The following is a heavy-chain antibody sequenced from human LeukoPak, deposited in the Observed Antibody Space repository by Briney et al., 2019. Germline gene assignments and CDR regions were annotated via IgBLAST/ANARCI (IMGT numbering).Heavy chain of an antibody. CDR1: GGSISSSSYY. Sequence: SETLSLTCTVSGGSISSSSYYWGWIRQPPGKGLEWIGSIYYSGSTYYNPSLKSRVTISVDTFKNQFSLKLSSVTAADTAVYYCATITMVRGVIIPPRFDYWGQGTLVTVSS. CDR2: IYYSGST. J-gene: IGHJ4*02. CDR3: ATITMVRGVIIPPRFDY. V-gene: IGHV4-39*07. D-gene: IGHD3-10*01.